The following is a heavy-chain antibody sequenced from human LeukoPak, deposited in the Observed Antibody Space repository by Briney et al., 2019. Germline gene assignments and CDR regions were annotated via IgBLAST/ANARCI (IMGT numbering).Heavy chain of an antibody. J-gene: IGHJ3*02. V-gene: IGHV3-21*01. CDR1: GFTFSSYS. Sequence: GGSLRLSCAASGFTFSSYSMNWVRQAPGKGLEWVSSISGSSSYIYYADSVKGRFTVSRDNAKNSLYLQMNSLRAEDTAVYYCARAEITFGGVIVSGNAFGIWGQGTMVTVSS. CDR2: ISGSSSYI. CDR3: ARAEITFGGVIVSGNAFGI. D-gene: IGHD3-16*02.